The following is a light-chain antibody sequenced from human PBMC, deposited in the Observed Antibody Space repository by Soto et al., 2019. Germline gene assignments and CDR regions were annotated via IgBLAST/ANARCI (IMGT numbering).Light chain of an antibody. Sequence: SYELTQPLSVPVALGQTARITCGGNNIGSKNVHWYQQKPGQAPVLVIYRDSNRPSGIPERFSGSNSGNTATLTISRAQAGDEADYYCQVWDSSVVVFGGGTKLTVL. CDR1: NIGSKN. V-gene: IGLV3-9*01. CDR3: QVWDSSVVV. CDR2: RDS. J-gene: IGLJ2*01.